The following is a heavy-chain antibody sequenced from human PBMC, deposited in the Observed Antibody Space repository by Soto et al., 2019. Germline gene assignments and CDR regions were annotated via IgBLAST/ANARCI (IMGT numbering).Heavy chain of an antibody. J-gene: IGHJ6*02. V-gene: IGHV3-30-3*01. D-gene: IGHD6-6*01. CDR1: GFTFSGYA. CDR3: ARGEYSSSSGPYYYYGMDV. CDR2: ISYDGSNK. Sequence: PGGSLRLSCAASGFTFSGYAMHWVRQAPGKGLEWVAVISYDGSNKYYADSVKGRFTISRDNSKNTLYLQMNSLRAEDTAVYYCARGEYSSSSGPYYYYGMDVWGQGTTVTVSS.